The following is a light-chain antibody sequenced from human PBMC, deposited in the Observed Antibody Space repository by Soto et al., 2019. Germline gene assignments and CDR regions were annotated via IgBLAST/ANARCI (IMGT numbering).Light chain of an antibody. Sequence: EILMTQSPATLSVSPGERATLSCRASQSVTTKLAWYQQKPGQAPRLLIYGASTRATGIPARFSGSGSGTEFTLTISSLQSEDFAVYYCQQYNNWPPWTFGQGTKVEIK. CDR3: QQYNNWPPWT. CDR1: QSVTTK. CDR2: GAS. J-gene: IGKJ1*01. V-gene: IGKV3-15*01.